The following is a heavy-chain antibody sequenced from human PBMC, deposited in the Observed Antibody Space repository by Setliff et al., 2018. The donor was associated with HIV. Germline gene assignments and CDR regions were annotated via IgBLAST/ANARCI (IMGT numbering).Heavy chain of an antibody. CDR2: INSDSGGT. V-gene: IGHV1-2*02. J-gene: IGHJ4*02. Sequence: GASVKVSCKASGYTFTGYYVHWVRQAPEQRPEWMGWINSDSGGTNYAQKFRGRVTMTRDTSISTAYMELSGLRSEDTAVYYCAIDVIGGWLRPMPDYWGPGTLVTVSS. CDR1: GYTFTGYY. D-gene: IGHD5-12*01. CDR3: AIDVIGGWLRPMPDY.